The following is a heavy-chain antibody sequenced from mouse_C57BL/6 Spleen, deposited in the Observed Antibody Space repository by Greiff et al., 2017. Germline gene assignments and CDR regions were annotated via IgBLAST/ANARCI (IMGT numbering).Heavy chain of an antibody. D-gene: IGHD4-1*02. CDR1: GYAFTNYL. Sequence: QVQLQQSGAELVRPGTSVKVSCKASGYAFTNYLIEWVKQRPGQGLEWIGVINPGSGGTNYNEKFKGKATLTADKSSSTAYMQLSSLSSEDSAVYFCARGQLGRRDFDYWGQGTTLTVSS. CDR3: ARGQLGRRDFDY. V-gene: IGHV1-54*01. J-gene: IGHJ2*01. CDR2: INPGSGGT.